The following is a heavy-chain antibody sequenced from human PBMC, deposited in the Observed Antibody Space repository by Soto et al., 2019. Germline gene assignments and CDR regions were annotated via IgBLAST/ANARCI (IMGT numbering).Heavy chain of an antibody. D-gene: IGHD3-16*01. V-gene: IGHV3-23*01. CDR2: ISGSGGST. CDR3: AKDWSGGAFDV. CDR1: GFSFSVFA. Sequence: EVDLLESGGGLAQPGGSRRLSCAASGFSFSVFAMSWVRQAPGKGLEWVSRISGSGGSTYYADSVKGRFTISRDNSKNMMYLQMNSLRGEDTAVYYGAKDWSGGAFDVWGQGTMVIVSS. J-gene: IGHJ3*01.